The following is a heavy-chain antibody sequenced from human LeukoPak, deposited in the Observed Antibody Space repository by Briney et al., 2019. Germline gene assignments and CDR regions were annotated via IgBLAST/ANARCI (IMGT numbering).Heavy chain of an antibody. CDR2: ISGSGGST. V-gene: IGHV3-23*01. D-gene: IGHD1-7*01. Sequence: PGGSLRLSCAASGFTFSSYAMSWVRQAPGKGLEWVSAISGSGGSTYYADSVKGRFTISRDNSKNTLYLQMNSLRAEDTAVYYCANGGLRNWNYGDYFDYWGQGTLVTVSS. CDR1: GFTFSSYA. J-gene: IGHJ4*02. CDR3: ANGGLRNWNYGDYFDY.